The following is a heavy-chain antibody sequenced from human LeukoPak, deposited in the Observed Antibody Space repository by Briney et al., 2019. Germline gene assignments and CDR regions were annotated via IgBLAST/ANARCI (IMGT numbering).Heavy chain of an antibody. CDR1: GFTFGDYG. V-gene: IGHV3-20*04. Sequence: PGGSLRLSCAASGFTFGDYGMSWVRQAPGKRLEWVSGINWNGGSTGYADSVKGRFTISRDNAKNSLYLQMNSLRAEDTALYYCAVNYYDSSGYCPGGYWGQGTLVTVSS. CDR2: INWNGGST. CDR3: AVNYYDSSGYCPGGY. J-gene: IGHJ4*02. D-gene: IGHD3-22*01.